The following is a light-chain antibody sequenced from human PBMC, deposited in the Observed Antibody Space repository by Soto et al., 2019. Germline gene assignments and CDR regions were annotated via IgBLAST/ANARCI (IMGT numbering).Light chain of an antibody. J-gene: IGKJ2*01. CDR1: QSVSSNY. CDR2: GAS. Sequence: EIVLTQSPGTLSLSPGERATLSCRASQSVSSNYLAWYQQKSGQAPRLLIYGASSRATGIPDRFSGSGSGTDFTLTISNLAPEDFAVYYCQQYGNSPYAFGQGTELEI. CDR3: QQYGNSPYA. V-gene: IGKV3-20*01.